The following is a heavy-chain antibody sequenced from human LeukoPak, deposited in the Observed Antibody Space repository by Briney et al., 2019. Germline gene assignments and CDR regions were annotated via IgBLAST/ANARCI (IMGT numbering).Heavy chain of an antibody. CDR1: GFTFSSYA. V-gene: IGHV3-30-3*01. J-gene: IGHJ3*02. CDR2: ISYDGSNK. Sequence: GRSLRLSCAASGFTFSSYAMHWVRQAPGKGLEWVAVISYDGSNKYYADSVKGRFTISRDNSKNTLYLQMNSLRAEDTAVYYCARDPYYYDSSDIWGQGTMVTVSS. CDR3: ARDPYYYDSSDI. D-gene: IGHD3-22*01.